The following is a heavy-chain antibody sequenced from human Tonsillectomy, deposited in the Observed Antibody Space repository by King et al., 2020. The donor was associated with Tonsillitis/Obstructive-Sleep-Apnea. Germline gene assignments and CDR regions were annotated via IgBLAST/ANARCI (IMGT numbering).Heavy chain of an antibody. CDR1: GYTFTRYY. Sequence: QLVQSGAEVKTPGASVKVSCKASGYTFTRYYIHWVRQARGQGLEWMGIINPSDGSTTYAQKFQGRVTMSTDTSASTVYLELSSLRSDDTAVYYCARDDVVGRYIDSWGQGTLVTVSS. CDR2: INPSDGST. V-gene: IGHV1-46*01. D-gene: IGHD1-14*01. CDR3: ARDDVVGRYIDS. J-gene: IGHJ4*02.